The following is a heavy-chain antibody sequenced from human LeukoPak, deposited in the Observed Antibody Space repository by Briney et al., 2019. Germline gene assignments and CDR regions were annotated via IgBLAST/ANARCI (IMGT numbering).Heavy chain of an antibody. Sequence: GGSLGLSCAASGFTVSSNYMSWVRQAPGKGLEWVSVIYSGGTTYYADSVKGRFTISRDNSKNTLYLQMNSLRAEDTAVYYCARGYCSGGSCFDAPFDYWGQGTLVTVSS. J-gene: IGHJ4*02. D-gene: IGHD2-15*01. CDR3: ARGYCSGGSCFDAPFDY. CDR2: IYSGGTT. CDR1: GFTVSSNY. V-gene: IGHV3-53*01.